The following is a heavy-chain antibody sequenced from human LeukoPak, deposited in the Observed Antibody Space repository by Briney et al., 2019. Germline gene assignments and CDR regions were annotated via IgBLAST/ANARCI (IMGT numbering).Heavy chain of an antibody. CDR3: ARSYYYDSSGYAFDI. V-gene: IGHV3-74*01. J-gene: IGHJ3*02. D-gene: IGHD3-22*01. CDR1: GFTFSSYW. CDR2: INSDGSST. Sequence: PGGSLRLSCAASGFTFSSYWMHWVRQAPGKGLVWVSRINSDGSSTSYADSVKGRFTISRDNAKNTLYLQMNSLRAEDTAVYYCARSYYYDSSGYAFDIWGQGTMVTVSS.